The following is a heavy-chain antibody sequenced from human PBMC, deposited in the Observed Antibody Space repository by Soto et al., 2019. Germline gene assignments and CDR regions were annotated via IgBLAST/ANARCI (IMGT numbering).Heavy chain of an antibody. CDR2: IKSKTDGGTT. D-gene: IGHD3-22*01. CDR1: GFTFSNAW. CDR3: TTHITMIVVAKDFDY. V-gene: IGHV3-15*01. Sequence: EVQLLESGGGLVKPGGSLRLSCAASGFTFSNAWMSWVRQAPGKGLEWVGRIKSKTDGGTTDYAAPVKGRFTISRDDSKNTLYLQMNSLKTEDTAVYYCTTHITMIVVAKDFDYWGQGTLVTVSS. J-gene: IGHJ4*02.